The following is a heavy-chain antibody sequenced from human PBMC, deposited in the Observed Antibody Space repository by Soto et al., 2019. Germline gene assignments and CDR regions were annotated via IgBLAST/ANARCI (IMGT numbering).Heavy chain of an antibody. CDR2: IYHSGST. CDR3: ARVWATATNWFDP. CDR1: GGSISSSNW. Sequence: SETLSLTCAVSGGSISSSNWWSWVRQPPGKGLEWIGEIYHSGSTNYNPSLKSRVTISVDKSKNQFSLKLSSVTAADTAVYYGARVWATATNWFDPWGQGTLVTVSS. V-gene: IGHV4-4*02. D-gene: IGHD4-17*01. J-gene: IGHJ5*02.